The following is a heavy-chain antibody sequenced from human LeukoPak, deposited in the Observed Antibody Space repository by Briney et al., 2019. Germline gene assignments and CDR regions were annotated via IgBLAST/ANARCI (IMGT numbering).Heavy chain of an antibody. CDR1: GFTFDSYW. Sequence: GGSLRLSCTASGFTFDSYWMTWVRQAPGKGLEWVASITQHGTQKYYVDSVKGRFTISRDNAKNSLYLQMNSLRAEDTAVYYCARDSKSGLMVTAILDYWGQRTLVSVSS. V-gene: IGHV3-7*01. D-gene: IGHD2-21*02. CDR3: ARDSKSGLMVTAILDY. CDR2: ITQHGTQK. J-gene: IGHJ4*02.